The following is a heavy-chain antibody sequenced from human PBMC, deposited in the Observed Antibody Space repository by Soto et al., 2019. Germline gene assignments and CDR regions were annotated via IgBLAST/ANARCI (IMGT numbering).Heavy chain of an antibody. CDR2: IIPIFGTA. J-gene: IGHJ4*02. CDR1: GGTFSSYA. Sequence: SVKVSCKASGGTFSSYAISWLRQAPGQGLEWMGGIIPIFGTANYAQKFQGRVTITADKSTSTAYMELSSLRSEDTAVYYCARDRVEMATITSYGFDYWGQGTLVTVSS. V-gene: IGHV1-69*06. D-gene: IGHD5-12*01. CDR3: ARDRVEMATITSYGFDY.